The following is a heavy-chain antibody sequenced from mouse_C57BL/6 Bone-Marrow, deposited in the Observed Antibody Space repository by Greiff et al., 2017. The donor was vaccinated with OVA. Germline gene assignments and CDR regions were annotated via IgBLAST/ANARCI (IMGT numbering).Heavy chain of an antibody. V-gene: IGHV1-75*01. CDR1: GYTFTDYY. CDR2: IFPGSGST. Sequence: VKLMESGPELVKPGASVKISCKASGYTFTDYYINWVKQRPGQGLEWIGWIFPGSGSTYYNEKFKGKATLTVDKSSSTAYMLLSSLTSEDSAVYFCASFLDGYYVFWFAYWGQGTLVTVSA. CDR3: ASFLDGYYVFWFAY. D-gene: IGHD2-3*01. J-gene: IGHJ3*01.